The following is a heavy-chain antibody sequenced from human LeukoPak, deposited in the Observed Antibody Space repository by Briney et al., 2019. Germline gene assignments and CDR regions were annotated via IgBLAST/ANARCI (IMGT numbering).Heavy chain of an antibody. J-gene: IGHJ3*02. CDR1: GFTFSRFS. CDR3: ARLAVAGTKINDAFDI. D-gene: IGHD6-19*01. CDR2: ISSSGTYI. V-gene: IGHV3-21*04. Sequence: PGGSLRLSCAASGFTFSRFSMNWVRQAPGKGLEWVSSISSSGTYIYYADSVKGRFTFSKDSSKNTLYLQMNSLRAEDTAMYYCARLAVAGTKINDAFDIWGQGTMVAVSS.